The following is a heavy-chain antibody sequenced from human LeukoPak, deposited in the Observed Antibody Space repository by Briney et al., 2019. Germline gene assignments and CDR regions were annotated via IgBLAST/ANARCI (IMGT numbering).Heavy chain of an antibody. CDR3: PKARDYGDLVAFDV. V-gene: IGHV3-9*03. D-gene: IGHD4-17*01. J-gene: IGHJ3*01. CDR2: ITWNSGKV. Sequence: GRSLRLSCAASGFTFHDYAMYWVRQAPGKGLEWVSSITWNSGKVGYADSVKGRFTSSRDNAKNSLYLQMNSLRDEDMALYYCPKARDYGDLVAFDVWGQGTMVTVSS. CDR1: GFTFHDYA.